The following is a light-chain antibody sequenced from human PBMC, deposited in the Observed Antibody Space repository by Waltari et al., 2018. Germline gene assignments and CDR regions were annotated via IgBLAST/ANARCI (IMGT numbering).Light chain of an antibody. CDR3: LSYTTSDTYV. CDR2: DVT. V-gene: IGLV2-14*03. CDR1: SSDVGRYDY. Sequence: SAPPQPASVSGSPGKSISIPCPGTSSDVGRYDYVSWYQQHPDKAPKLLIYDVTQRPSGISHRFSGSKSGYTASLTISGLQSEDEADYYCLSYTTSDTYVFGSGTRVTVL. J-gene: IGLJ1*01.